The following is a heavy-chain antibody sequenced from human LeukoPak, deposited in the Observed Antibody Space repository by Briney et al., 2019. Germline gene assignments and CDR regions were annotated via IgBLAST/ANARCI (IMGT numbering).Heavy chain of an antibody. D-gene: IGHD2-15*01. CDR3: ARTDGVVALDY. CDR2: IIPIFGTA. Sequence: GASVKVSCKASRGTFSSYAISWVRQAPGQGLEWMGGIIPIFGTANYAQKFQGRVTITADESTSTAYMELSSLRSEDTAVYYCARTDGVVALDYWGEGTLVTVSS. J-gene: IGHJ4*02. V-gene: IGHV1-69*01. CDR1: RGTFSSYA.